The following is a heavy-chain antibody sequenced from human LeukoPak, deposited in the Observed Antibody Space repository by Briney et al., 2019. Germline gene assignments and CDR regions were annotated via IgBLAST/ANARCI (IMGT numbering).Heavy chain of an antibody. V-gene: IGHV3-7*03. Sequence: GGSLRLSCAASGFTFSSYWMSWVRQAPGKGLEWVANIKQDGSEKYYVDSVKGRFSISRDNSKNTLSLQMNSLRAEDTAVYYCAKLARATMVREVIPDNWGQGTLVTVSS. D-gene: IGHD3-10*01. J-gene: IGHJ4*02. CDR2: IKQDGSEK. CDR1: GFTFSSYW. CDR3: AKLARATMVREVIPDN.